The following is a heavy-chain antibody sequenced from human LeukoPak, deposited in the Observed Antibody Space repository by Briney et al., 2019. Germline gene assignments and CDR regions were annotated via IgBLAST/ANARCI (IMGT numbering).Heavy chain of an antibody. CDR3: TRVGFERPRSSITVVRGVIRPNAFDL. Sequence: GASVKVSCKASGYTFTVYYMHWVRQAPGQGLEWMGRINPNSGGTKYAQNFQGRVTMTRDTSIDTAYMDLSRLRSDDTAVYYCTRVGFERPRSSITVVRGVIRPNAFDLWGQGTMVTVSS. V-gene: IGHV1-2*02. D-gene: IGHD3-10*01. CDR2: INPNSGGT. CDR1: GYTFTVYY. J-gene: IGHJ3*01.